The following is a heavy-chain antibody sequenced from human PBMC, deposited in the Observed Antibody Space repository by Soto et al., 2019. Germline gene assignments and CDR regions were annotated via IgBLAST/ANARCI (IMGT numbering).Heavy chain of an antibody. CDR3: ARSVLPPARSLYNSYMDV. Sequence: EVQLVESGGGLVQPGGSLRLSCSASGFTFSNYWMHWVRQAPGKGLVWVSRIRSDGSNSNYAGSVKGRFTISRDNAKNTLYLQMDYLRAEDTALYYCARSVLPPARSLYNSYMDVWGKGTTVTVSS. J-gene: IGHJ6*03. V-gene: IGHV3-74*01. CDR1: GFTFSNYW. CDR2: IRSDGSNS. D-gene: IGHD2-2*01.